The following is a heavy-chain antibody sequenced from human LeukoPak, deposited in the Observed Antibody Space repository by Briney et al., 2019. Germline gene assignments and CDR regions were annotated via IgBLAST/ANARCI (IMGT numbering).Heavy chain of an antibody. Sequence: GGSLRLSCAASGFTFSSYWMTWVRQAPGKGLEWVANIKEDGSEKSYVDSVKGRFTISRDNAKKLLFLQMDSLRAEDTSVYYCARLRYSDKWGQGTLVTVSS. V-gene: IGHV3-7*01. CDR3: ARLRYSDK. J-gene: IGHJ4*02. D-gene: IGHD3-9*01. CDR1: GFTFSSYW. CDR2: IKEDGSEK.